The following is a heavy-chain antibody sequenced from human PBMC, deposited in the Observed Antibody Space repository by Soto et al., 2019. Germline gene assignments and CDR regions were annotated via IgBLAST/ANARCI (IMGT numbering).Heavy chain of an antibody. CDR1: GYTFTNYG. V-gene: IGHV1-18*01. CDR2: ISAYNGNT. Sequence: GASVKVSCKASGYTFTNYGFTWVRQAPGQGLEWMGWISAYNGNTNYAQKLQGRVTMTTDTSTSTAYMELRSLKSDDTAVYYCARDRTTVLTITRDFDYWGQGTLVTVSS. CDR3: ARDRTTVLTITRDFDY. D-gene: IGHD1-20*01. J-gene: IGHJ4*02.